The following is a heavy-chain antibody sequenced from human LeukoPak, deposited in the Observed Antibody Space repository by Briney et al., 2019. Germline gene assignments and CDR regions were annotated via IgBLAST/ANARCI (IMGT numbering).Heavy chain of an antibody. CDR3: ARHYSFLNYFDY. CDR1: SGSISSYY. V-gene: IGHV4-34*01. CDR2: INHSGST. D-gene: IGHD2-21*01. J-gene: IGHJ4*02. Sequence: SETLSLTCTVSSGSISSYYWSWIRRPPGKGLEWIGEINHSGSTNYNPSLKSRVTISVNTSKNQFSLKLSSVTAADTAVYYCARHYSFLNYFDYWGQGTLVTVSS.